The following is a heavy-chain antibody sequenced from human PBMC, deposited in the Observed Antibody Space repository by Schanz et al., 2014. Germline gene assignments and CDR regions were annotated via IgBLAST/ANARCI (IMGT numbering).Heavy chain of an antibody. Sequence: EVQLVQSGGGLVQPGGSLRLSCAASGFTFSGFWMTWVRQAPGKGPEWVANIKKDGSEKYYVDSVKGRFTISRDNAKNSLFLQMNSLRPEDTAVYYCARLDPYCRSGTCSRAFDFWGQGTLVTVSS. CDR1: GFTFSGFW. D-gene: IGHD2-15*01. V-gene: IGHV3-7*01. J-gene: IGHJ4*02. CDR2: IKKDGSEK. CDR3: ARLDPYCRSGTCSRAFDF.